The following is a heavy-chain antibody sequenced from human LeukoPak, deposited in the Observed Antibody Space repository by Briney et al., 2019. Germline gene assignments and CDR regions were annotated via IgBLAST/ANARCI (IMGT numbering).Heavy chain of an antibody. CDR3: AKKLGSSDYFDY. V-gene: IGHV3-21*01. J-gene: IGHJ4*02. Sequence: PGGSLRLSCAASGFTFSGYSMNWVRQAPGKGLEWVSSISSSSTYIYYADSLKGRFTISRDNSKNTLYLQMNSLRAEDTAVYYCAKKLGSSDYFDYWGQGTLVTVSS. D-gene: IGHD7-27*01. CDR1: GFTFSGYS. CDR2: ISSSSTYI.